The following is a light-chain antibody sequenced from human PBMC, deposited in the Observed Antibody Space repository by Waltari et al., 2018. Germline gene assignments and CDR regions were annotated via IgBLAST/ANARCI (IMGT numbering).Light chain of an antibody. CDR1: QSVSSF. V-gene: IGKV3-15*01. J-gene: IGKJ4*01. CDR3: QQYNDWPPLT. Sequence: EVVMTQSPATLSVSPGERATLSCRASQSVSSFLAWYQQKPGQAPRLLIYGASTRATGIPVRFSGSGSGTEFTLTISSLQSEDFAVYYCQQYNDWPPLTFGGGTKVEIK. CDR2: GAS.